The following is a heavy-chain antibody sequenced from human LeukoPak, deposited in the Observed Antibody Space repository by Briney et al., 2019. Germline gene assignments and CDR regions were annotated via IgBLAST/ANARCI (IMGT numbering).Heavy chain of an antibody. V-gene: IGHV3-30*04. CDR1: GFTFSKYI. CDR2: ILENGNRQ. Sequence: SGGSLRLSCAAPGFTFSKYIMHWVRQAPGKGLDWVAVILENGNRQYYADSVKGRFTISRDNSKNTLSLQMNSLRGEDTAMYYCARVQGGGYRTADYWGQGTLVTVSS. D-gene: IGHD6-19*01. J-gene: IGHJ4*02. CDR3: ARVQGGGYRTADY.